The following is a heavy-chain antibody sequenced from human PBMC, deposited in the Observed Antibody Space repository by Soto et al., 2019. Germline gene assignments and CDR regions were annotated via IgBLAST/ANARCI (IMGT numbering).Heavy chain of an antibody. CDR2: IYYSGST. D-gene: IGHD3-10*01. Sequence: SETLSLTCTVSSGSISSYCWNWIRQPPGKGLEWIGYIYYSGSTNYNPSLKSRVTISVDTSKNQFSLKLSSVTAADTAVYYCAGQWFGELCGKGYYYYYMDVWGKGTTVTVSS. J-gene: IGHJ6*03. V-gene: IGHV4-59*01. CDR1: SGSISSYC. CDR3: AGQWFGELCGKGYYYYYMDV.